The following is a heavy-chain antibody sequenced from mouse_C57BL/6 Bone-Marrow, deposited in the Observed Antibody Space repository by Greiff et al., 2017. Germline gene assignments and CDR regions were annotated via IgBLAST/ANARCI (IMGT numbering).Heavy chain of an antibody. CDR3: VRHGYYYGSSYAWFAY. J-gene: IGHJ3*01. V-gene: IGHV10-1*01. CDR1: GFSFTTYA. D-gene: IGHD1-1*01. Sequence: EVLLVESGGGLVQPKGSLKFSCAASGFSFTTYAMHWVRQAPGQGLEWVTRIRSKSNNYATYYAYSVKDRFTISRDDSESMHYQQMNNLKTEDTAMYYCVRHGYYYGSSYAWFAYWGQGTLVTVSA. CDR2: IRSKSNNYAT.